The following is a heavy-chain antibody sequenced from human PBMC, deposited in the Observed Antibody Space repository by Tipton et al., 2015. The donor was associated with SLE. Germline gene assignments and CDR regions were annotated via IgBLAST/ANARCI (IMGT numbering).Heavy chain of an antibody. J-gene: IGHJ5*02. V-gene: IGHV4-4*08. CDR3: AGSGYDYFKWFDP. CDR2: IYISGSI. D-gene: IGHD5-12*01. Sequence: PGLVKPSETLSLTCPVSGNSISSYYWSWIRQSPEKGLEWIGSIYISGSIHYNPSLKSRVTMSVDPSKNQFSLKLNSLTAADTAVYYCAGSGYDYFKWFDPWSQGIGVTVSS. CDR1: GNSISSYY.